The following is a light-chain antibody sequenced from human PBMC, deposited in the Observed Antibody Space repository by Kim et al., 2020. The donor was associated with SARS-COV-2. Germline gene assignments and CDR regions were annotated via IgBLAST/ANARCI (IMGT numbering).Light chain of an antibody. CDR1: QGIRNH. CDR2: AAS. J-gene: IGKJ2*01. CDR3: HKYNSAPYS. V-gene: IGKV1-27*01. Sequence: SASVGDTVTITCRASQGIRNHLAWYQQKPGKVPKVLIYAASTLQSGVPSRFSGSGSGTDFTLTITSLQPEDVATYYCHKYNSAPYSFGQGTKLEI.